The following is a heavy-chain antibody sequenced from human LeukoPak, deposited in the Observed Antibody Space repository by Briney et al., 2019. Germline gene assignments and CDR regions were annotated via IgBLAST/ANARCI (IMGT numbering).Heavy chain of an antibody. CDR3: ARESGVYYYYGMDV. V-gene: IGHV4-31*03. Sequence: SETLSLTCTVSGGSISSGGYYWSWIRQHPGKGLEWIGYIYYSGSTYYNPSLKSRVTISVDTSKNQFSLKLSSVTAADTAVYYCARESGVYYYYGMDVWGQGTTVTVSS. CDR2: IYYSGST. J-gene: IGHJ6*02. CDR1: GGSISSGGYY. D-gene: IGHD2-8*01.